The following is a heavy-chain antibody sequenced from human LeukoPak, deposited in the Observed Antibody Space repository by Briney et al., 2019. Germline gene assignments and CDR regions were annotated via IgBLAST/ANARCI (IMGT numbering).Heavy chain of an antibody. CDR2: VSSTGGDK. D-gene: IGHD3-10*01. V-gene: IGHV3-11*01. J-gene: IGHJ4*02. Sequence: GGSLRLSCAASGFTFSTYWMSWIRQAPGKGLEWIPYVSSTGGDKFYADPVKGRFTISRDNSRNSVYMEMNDLVAEDTAFYYCARGENGSFDHLGQGTLVIVSS. CDR3: ARGENGSFDH. CDR1: GFTFSTYW.